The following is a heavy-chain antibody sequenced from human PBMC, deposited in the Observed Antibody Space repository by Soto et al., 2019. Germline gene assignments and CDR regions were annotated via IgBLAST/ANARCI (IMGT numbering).Heavy chain of an antibody. CDR3: ARESFSASPNFFDY. CDR2: IGLSGDTI. CDR1: GLSFTNYE. J-gene: IGHJ4*02. Sequence: GGSLRLSCAVSGLSFTNYEMNWVRQAPGKGLEWIAYIGLSGDTIYYADSVKGRFTISRDHAKNSLELQMNSLRADDTALYYCARESFSASPNFFDYWGRGTQVTVSS. V-gene: IGHV3-48*03. D-gene: IGHD3-16*01.